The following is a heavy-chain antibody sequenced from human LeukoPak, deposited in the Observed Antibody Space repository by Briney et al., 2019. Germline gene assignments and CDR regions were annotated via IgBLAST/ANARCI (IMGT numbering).Heavy chain of an antibody. V-gene: IGHV1-46*01. CDR1: GYTFTSSY. J-gene: IGHJ4*02. CDR3: AREPTSGSLYFDY. Sequence: ASVKVSCKASGYTFTSSYVHWVRQAPGQGLEWMGMINPSDDATNYAKKFQGRVTMTRDTSTSTVYMELNSLRSGDTAVYYCAREPTSGSLYFDYWGQGTLVTVSS. D-gene: IGHD1-26*01. CDR2: INPSDDAT.